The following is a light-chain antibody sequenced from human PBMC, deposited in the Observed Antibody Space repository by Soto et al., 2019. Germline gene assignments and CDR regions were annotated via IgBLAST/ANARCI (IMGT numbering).Light chain of an antibody. J-gene: IGKJ4*01. Sequence: EIVLTQSPGTLSFSPGERATLSCRASQSVSSSYLAWYQQKPGQAPRLLIYGASSRATGIPDRFSGSESGTDFTLTISRLEAEDFAVYYCQQYGSSPLSFGGGTKVESK. CDR1: QSVSSSY. CDR2: GAS. CDR3: QQYGSSPLS. V-gene: IGKV3-20*01.